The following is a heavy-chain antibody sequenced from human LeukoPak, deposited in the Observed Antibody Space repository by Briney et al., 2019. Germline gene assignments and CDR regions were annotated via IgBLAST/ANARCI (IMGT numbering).Heavy chain of an antibody. J-gene: IGHJ4*02. CDR1: GGTFSSYA. CDR2: IIPIFGTA. CDR3: ARGDGYNSPVDY. Sequence: ASVKVSCKASGGTFSSYAISWVRQAPGQGLEWMGGIIPIFGTANYAQKFQGRVTITADKSTSTAYMELSRLRSDDTAVYYCARGDGYNSPVDYWGQGTLVTVSS. D-gene: IGHD5-24*01. V-gene: IGHV1-69*06.